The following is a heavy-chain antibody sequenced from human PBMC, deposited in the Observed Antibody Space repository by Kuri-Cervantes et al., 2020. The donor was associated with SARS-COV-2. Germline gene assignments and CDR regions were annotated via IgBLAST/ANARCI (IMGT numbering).Heavy chain of an antibody. D-gene: IGHD1-26*01. Sequence: GSLRLSCAVYGGSFSGYYWSWIRQPPGKGLEWIGEINHSGSTNYNPSLKSRVTISVDTSKNQFSLKLGSVTAADTAVYYCARWELLFPSDAFDIWGQGTMVTVSS. CDR3: ARWELLFPSDAFDI. CDR2: INHSGST. CDR1: GGSFSGYY. V-gene: IGHV4-34*01. J-gene: IGHJ3*02.